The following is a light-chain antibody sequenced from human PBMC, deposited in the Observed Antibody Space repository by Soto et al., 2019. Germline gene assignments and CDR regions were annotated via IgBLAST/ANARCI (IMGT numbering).Light chain of an antibody. CDR1: QSVSIK. CDR3: QHYGSSPWT. V-gene: IGKV3-20*01. J-gene: IGKJ1*01. Sequence: EIVLTQSPDTLSLSPGERATLSCRASQSVSIKLAWYQQKRGQSPRLLIYGASSRATGIPDRFSGSGSGPDSTLTISRLEPEDFAVYFCQHYGSSPWTFGQGTKVDIK. CDR2: GAS.